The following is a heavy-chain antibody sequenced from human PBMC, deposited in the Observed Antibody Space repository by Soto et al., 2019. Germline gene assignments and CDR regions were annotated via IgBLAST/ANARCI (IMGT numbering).Heavy chain of an antibody. CDR1: GFTFSSYA. D-gene: IGHD2-15*01. Sequence: GGSLRLSCAASGFTFSSYAMSWVRQAPGKGLEWVSAISGSGGSTYYADSVKGRFTISRDNSKNTLDLQMNSLRAEDTAVYYCAKVPHHQVVVAATDDAFDIWGQGTMVTVSS. V-gene: IGHV3-23*01. CDR3: AKVPHHQVVVAATDDAFDI. J-gene: IGHJ3*02. CDR2: ISGSGGST.